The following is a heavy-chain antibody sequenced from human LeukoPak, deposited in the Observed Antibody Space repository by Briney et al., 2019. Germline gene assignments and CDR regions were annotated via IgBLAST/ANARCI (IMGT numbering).Heavy chain of an antibody. Sequence: GASVKVSCKVSGYTLTELSMYWVRQAPGKGLEWMGGFDPEDGETIYAQKFQGRVTMTEDTSTDTAYMELSSLRSEDTAVYYCATLNIGPDYDILTGYAQTKYGMDVWGKGTTVTVSS. CDR3: ATLNIGPDYDILTGYAQTKYGMDV. CDR2: FDPEDGET. CDR1: GYTLTELS. J-gene: IGHJ6*04. D-gene: IGHD3-9*01. V-gene: IGHV1-24*01.